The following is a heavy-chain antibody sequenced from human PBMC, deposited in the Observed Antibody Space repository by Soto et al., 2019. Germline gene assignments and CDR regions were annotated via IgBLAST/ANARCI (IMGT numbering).Heavy chain of an antibody. D-gene: IGHD1-26*01. J-gene: IGHJ5*02. CDR3: ARGIKNAYYSRGFDP. Sequence: QVQLVQSGAEVKKPGASVKVSCKASGYTFTSYDINWVRQATGQGLEYLGWMNPNSGNTGYVKKFQGRVTMTRDTSMSTAYRELSSLRSEDTAVYYCARGIKNAYYSRGFDPWGPGTLVTVSS. CDR2: MNPNSGNT. V-gene: IGHV1-8*01. CDR1: GYTFTSYD.